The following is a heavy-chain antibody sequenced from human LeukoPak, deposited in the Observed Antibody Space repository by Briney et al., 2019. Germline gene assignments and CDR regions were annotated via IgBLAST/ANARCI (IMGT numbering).Heavy chain of an antibody. CDR1: GGSISSGIYY. CDR3: GRRNYGVGFDP. D-gene: IGHD2-8*01. Sequence: SETLSLTCSVSGGSISSGIYYWGWIRQPPGKGLEWIGCVYSTGNTLCSPSLKSRVTMSVDASKNQFSLKLSYVTAADTAVYYCGRRNYGVGFDPWGQGTLVTVSS. V-gene: IGHV4-39*01. J-gene: IGHJ5*02. CDR2: VYSTGNT.